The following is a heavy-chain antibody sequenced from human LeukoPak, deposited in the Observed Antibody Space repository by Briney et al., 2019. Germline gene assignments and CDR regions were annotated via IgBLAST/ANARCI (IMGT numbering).Heavy chain of an antibody. D-gene: IGHD1-26*01. CDR3: ARVLSGSYPWYFDY. Sequence: ASVKVSCKASGYTFTGYYMHWVRQAPGQGLEWMVWINPNSGGTNYAQKFQGRVTMTRDTSISTAYMELSRLRSDDTAVYYCARVLSGSYPWYFDYWGQGTLVTVSS. J-gene: IGHJ4*02. CDR1: GYTFTGYY. V-gene: IGHV1-2*02. CDR2: INPNSGGT.